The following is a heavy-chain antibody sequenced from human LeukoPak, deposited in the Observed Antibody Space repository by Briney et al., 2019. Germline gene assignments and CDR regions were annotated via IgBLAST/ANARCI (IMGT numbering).Heavy chain of an antibody. J-gene: IGHJ4*02. CDR2: ISGGDGTT. CDR3: ARGRPHGNDY. D-gene: IGHD4-23*01. Sequence: PGGSLRLSCAASGFTFSNYAMNWVRQAPGKGLEWVSGISGGDGTTFYADSVKGRFTISRDNSKNTLYLQMNSLRVEDTAVYYCARGRPHGNDYWGQGTLVTVSS. V-gene: IGHV3-23*01. CDR1: GFTFSNYA.